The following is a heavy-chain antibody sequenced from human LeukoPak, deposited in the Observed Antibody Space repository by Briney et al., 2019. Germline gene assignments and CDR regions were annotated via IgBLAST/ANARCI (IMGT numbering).Heavy chain of an antibody. CDR3: ARDEGSAYPFDY. J-gene: IGHJ4*02. CDR1: GGSISSGSYY. Sequence: SQTLSLTCTVSGGSISSGSYYWSWIRQPAGKGLEWIGRIYTSGSTNYNPSLKSRVTISVDTSKNQFSLNLNSVTAADTAVYFCARDEGSAYPFDYWGQGTLVTVSS. D-gene: IGHD3-22*01. CDR2: IYTSGST. V-gene: IGHV4-61*02.